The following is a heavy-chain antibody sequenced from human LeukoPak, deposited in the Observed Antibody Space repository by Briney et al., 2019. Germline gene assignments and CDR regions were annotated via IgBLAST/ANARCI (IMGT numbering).Heavy chain of an antibody. Sequence: GGSLRLSCAASGIAVSSHYMTWVRQAPGKGLEWVSVIDSGGSTNSADSVKGRFSVSRDNSKNTLYLQMNSLRVEDTAVYYCARTYGDYDYYYGMDVWGQGTTVTVSS. V-gene: IGHV3-66*01. CDR1: GIAVSSHY. J-gene: IGHJ6*01. CDR2: IDSGGST. CDR3: ARTYGDYDYYYGMDV. D-gene: IGHD4-17*01.